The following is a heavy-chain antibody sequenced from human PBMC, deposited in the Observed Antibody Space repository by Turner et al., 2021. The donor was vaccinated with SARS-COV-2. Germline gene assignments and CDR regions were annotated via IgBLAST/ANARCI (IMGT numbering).Heavy chain of an antibody. CDR1: GCSISSSIYY. D-gene: IGHD2-2*01. J-gene: IGHJ6*02. Sequence: HLQRQASGPGPVKPAETLSLTCPVPGCSISSSIYYWGWIRHPPGKGQEGVGSVCYSGGRNNNPSLKSRVTISVDTTKNQFSLKLSSVTAADTAVYYCARQRLVVVPAAIINGMDDWGQGTTVTVSS. CDR3: ARQRLVVVPAAIINGMDD. V-gene: IGHV4-39*01. CDR2: VCYSGGR.